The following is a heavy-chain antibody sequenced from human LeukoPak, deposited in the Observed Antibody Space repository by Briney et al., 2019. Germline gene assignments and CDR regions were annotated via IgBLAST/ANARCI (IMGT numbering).Heavy chain of an antibody. D-gene: IGHD4-17*01. CDR1: EFSVGSNY. V-gene: IGHV3-21*01. CDR2: ISSSSSYI. Sequence: TGGSLRLSCAASEFSVGSNYMTWVRQAPGKGLEWVSSISSSSSYIYYADSVKGRFTISRDNAKNSLYLQMNSLRAEDTAVYYCARDLDYGDYFDYWGQGTLVTVSS. J-gene: IGHJ4*02. CDR3: ARDLDYGDYFDY.